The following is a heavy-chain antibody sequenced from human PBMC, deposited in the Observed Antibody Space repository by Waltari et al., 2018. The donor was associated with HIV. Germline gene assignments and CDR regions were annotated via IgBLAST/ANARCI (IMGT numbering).Heavy chain of an antibody. J-gene: IGHJ4*02. V-gene: IGHV3-49*04. Sequence: EVQLVESGGGLVQPGRSLRLSCTASGFTFGDYAMSWVRQVPGQGREWVGFIRSKAYGGTTEYAASVKGRFTISRDDSKSIAYLQMNSLKTEDTAVYYCTRDRIVVVPAALEYYFDYWGQGTLVTVSS. CDR1: GFTFGDYA. CDR2: IRSKAYGGTT. CDR3: TRDRIVVVPAALEYYFDY. D-gene: IGHD2-2*01.